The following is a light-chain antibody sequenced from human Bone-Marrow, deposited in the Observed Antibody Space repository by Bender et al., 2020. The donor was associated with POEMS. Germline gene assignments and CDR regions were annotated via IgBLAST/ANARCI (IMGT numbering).Light chain of an antibody. CDR1: NSDVGRDNL. Sequence: QSALTQPASVSGSPGQSITISCTGTNSDVGRDNLVSWYQHHPGRAPKLIIYEVSKWPSGVSYRFSGSKSGNTASLTISRLQAEDEADYYCCSYATSNVIFGGGTKLTVL. CDR3: CSYATSNVI. CDR2: EVS. J-gene: IGLJ2*01. V-gene: IGLV2-23*02.